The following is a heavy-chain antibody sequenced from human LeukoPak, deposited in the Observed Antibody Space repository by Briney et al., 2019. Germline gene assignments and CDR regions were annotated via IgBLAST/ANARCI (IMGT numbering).Heavy chain of an antibody. Sequence: GASVKVSCKASGYTFTGYYMRWVRQAPGQGLEWMGWINPNSGGTNYAQKFQGRVTMTRDTSISTAYMELSRLRSDDTAVYYCARDRGRVRGVIRHWFDPWGQGTLVTVSS. CDR3: ARDRGRVRGVIRHWFDP. V-gene: IGHV1-2*02. CDR1: GYTFTGYY. CDR2: INPNSGGT. D-gene: IGHD3-10*01. J-gene: IGHJ5*02.